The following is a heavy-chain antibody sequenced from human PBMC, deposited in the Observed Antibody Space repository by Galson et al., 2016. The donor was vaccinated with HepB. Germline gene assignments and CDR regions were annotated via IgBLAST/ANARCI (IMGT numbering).Heavy chain of an antibody. D-gene: IGHD2-21*01. CDR1: GFTFSDYY. CDR2: ISSSGDTT. V-gene: IGHV3-11*01. Sequence: SLRLSCAASGFTFSDYYMSWIRQAPGKGLEWVSYISSSGDTTYYADSVKGRFTISRDNANNSLFLQMNSLRAEDTAVYYCARGNVGVIASRFDYWGQGTLVTVSS. CDR3: ARGNVGVIASRFDY. J-gene: IGHJ4*02.